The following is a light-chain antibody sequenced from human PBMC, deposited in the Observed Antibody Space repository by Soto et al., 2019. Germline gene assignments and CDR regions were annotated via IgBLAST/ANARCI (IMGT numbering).Light chain of an antibody. CDR3: QQRSNWPPALT. V-gene: IGKV3-11*01. Sequence: EIVLTQSPATLSLSPGERATLSCRASQSVSTYLAWYQQKPGQAPRLLIYDASKRATGIPARFSGSGSGTDFTLTISSLEPEDFAVYYCQQRSNWPPALTFGGGTKVEIK. CDR1: QSVSTY. CDR2: DAS. J-gene: IGKJ4*01.